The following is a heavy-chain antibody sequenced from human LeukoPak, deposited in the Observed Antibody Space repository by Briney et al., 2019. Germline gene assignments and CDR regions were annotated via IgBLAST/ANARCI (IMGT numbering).Heavy chain of an antibody. CDR1: GFTFSSYW. CDR2: IKQDGSEN. J-gene: IGHJ4*02. V-gene: IGHV3-7*01. CDR3: ARGLLQIPGVDY. Sequence: PGGSLRLSCAASGFTFSSYWMHWVRQAPGKGLEWVANIKQDGSENYYVDSLKGRFTISRDNAKNSLYLQMNSLRVEDTAVYYCARGLLQIPGVDYWGQGTLVIVSS. D-gene: IGHD2-15*01.